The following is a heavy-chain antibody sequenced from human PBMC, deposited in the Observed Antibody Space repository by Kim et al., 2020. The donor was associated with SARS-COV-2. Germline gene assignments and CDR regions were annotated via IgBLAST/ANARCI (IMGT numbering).Heavy chain of an antibody. CDR3: AVWIRVVVGRVPT. J-gene: IGHJ4*02. V-gene: IGHV1-2*02. CDR1: GYTFSDYH. Sequence: ASVKVSCKASGYTFSDYHIHWVRQAPGQAPEWMGWINCKTGSTTYAQMFQARVTLTRDTSISTAYMDLSGLMSDDTAVYYCAVWIRVVVGRVPTWGQGTLVTVSS. D-gene: IGHD2-15*01. CDR2: INCKTGST.